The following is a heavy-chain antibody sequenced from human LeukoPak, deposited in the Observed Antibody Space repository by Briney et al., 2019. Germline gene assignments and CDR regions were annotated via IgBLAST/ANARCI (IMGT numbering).Heavy chain of an antibody. D-gene: IGHD6-13*01. CDR3: ARDTYSSSWYWYGMDV. V-gene: IGHV7-4-1*02. Sequence: GESLKISCKASGYTFTSYAMNWVRQAPGQGLEWMGWINTNTGNPTHAQGFTGRFVFSLDTSVSTAYLQISSLKAEDTAVYYCARDTYSSSWYWYGMDVWGQGATVTVSS. CDR2: INTNTGNP. J-gene: IGHJ6*02. CDR1: GYTFTSYA.